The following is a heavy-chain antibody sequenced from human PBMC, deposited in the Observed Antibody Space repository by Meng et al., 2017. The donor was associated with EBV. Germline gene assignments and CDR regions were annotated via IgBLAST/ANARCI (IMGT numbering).Heavy chain of an antibody. CDR1: GFTFSDYY. D-gene: IGHD2-21*02. V-gene: IGHV3-11*01. J-gene: IGHJ4*02. CDR3: ARRVVTGGFFDY. CDR2: ISSSGSTI. Sequence: GHVVVSGGGLVKPGGSLRLSCAALGFTFSDYYMSWIRHAPGKGLEWVSYISSSGSTIYYADSVKGRFTISRDNAKNSLYLQMNSLRAEDTAVYYCARRVVTGGFFDYWGQGTLVTVSS.